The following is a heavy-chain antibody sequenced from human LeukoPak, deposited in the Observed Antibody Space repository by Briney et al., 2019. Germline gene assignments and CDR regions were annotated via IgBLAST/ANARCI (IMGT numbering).Heavy chain of an antibody. CDR3: ARGGHSYGANFDY. CDR1: GGTFSSYA. V-gene: IGHV1-69*13. J-gene: IGHJ4*02. D-gene: IGHD5-18*01. CDR2: IIPIFGTT. Sequence: SVTVSCKASGGTFSSYAISWVRQAPGQGLEWMGGIIPIFGTTNYAQKFQGRVTITADESTSTAYMELSSLRSEDTAVYYCARGGHSYGANFDYWGQGTLVTVSS.